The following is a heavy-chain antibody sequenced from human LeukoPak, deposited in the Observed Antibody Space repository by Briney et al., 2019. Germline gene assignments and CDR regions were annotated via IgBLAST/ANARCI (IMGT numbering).Heavy chain of an antibody. CDR1: GYTLTELS. CDR2: FDPEDGET. Sequence: ASVKVSCKVSGYTLTELSMHWVRQAPGKGLEWMGGFDPEDGETIYAQKFQGRVTMTEDTSTDTAYMELSSLRSEDTAVYYCATGPTIGYCSSGSCYVYWGQGTLVTVSS. D-gene: IGHD2-15*01. CDR3: ATGPTIGYCSSGSCYVY. J-gene: IGHJ4*02. V-gene: IGHV1-24*01.